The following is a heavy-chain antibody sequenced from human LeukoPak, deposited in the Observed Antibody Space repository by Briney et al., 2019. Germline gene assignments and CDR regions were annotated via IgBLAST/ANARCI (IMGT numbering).Heavy chain of an antibody. CDR3: TREVTYDSSGV. CDR1: GNSISSDFW. Sequence: SEILSLTCVVSGNSISSDFWWSWVRQPPGKGLEWIGEIFHDGSTNYNPSLESRLTMSVDKSKNHFSLELSSVAAADTAVYYCTREVTYDSSGVWGQGTMVIVSS. J-gene: IGHJ3*01. CDR2: IFHDGST. D-gene: IGHD3-22*01. V-gene: IGHV4-4*02.